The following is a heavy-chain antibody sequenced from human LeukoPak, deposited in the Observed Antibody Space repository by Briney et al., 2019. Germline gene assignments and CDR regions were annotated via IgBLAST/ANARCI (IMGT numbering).Heavy chain of an antibody. V-gene: IGHV3-69-1*01. J-gene: IGHJ4*02. Sequence: GGSLRLSCVASGFTLTDHPMSWVRQAPGKGLEWISYIGGDGIAFYADSVKGRFTASKDDARKSMYLQMNSLRVEDTAVYYCAKDRANWAIDDWGQGTQVTVSS. CDR1: GFTLTDHP. CDR2: IGGDGIA. D-gene: IGHD3-16*01. CDR3: AKDRANWAIDD.